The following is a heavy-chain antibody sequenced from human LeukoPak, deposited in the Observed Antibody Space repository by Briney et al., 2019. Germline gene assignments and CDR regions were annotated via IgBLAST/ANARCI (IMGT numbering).Heavy chain of an antibody. D-gene: IGHD3-3*01. CDR1: GYVFSSHG. Sequence: GGSLRLSCGASGYVFSSHGLTWVRQAPGKGLEWVANINGAGDNTVYAETVRGRFSIFRDNSKNMVYLEMNSLRAEDTATYFCTKVSVCFGCYSDYWGQGALVTVSS. J-gene: IGHJ4*02. V-gene: IGHV3-23*01. CDR2: INGAGDNT. CDR3: TKVSVCFGCYSDY.